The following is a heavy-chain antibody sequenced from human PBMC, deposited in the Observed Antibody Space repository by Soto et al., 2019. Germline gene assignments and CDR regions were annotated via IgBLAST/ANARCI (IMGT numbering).Heavy chain of an antibody. CDR2: ISQSGNT. J-gene: IGHJ4*02. D-gene: IGHD6-6*01. V-gene: IGHV4-34*01. CDR3: ARAPKVSGSSQTRPDF. CDR1: SGSFSGYY. Sequence: SETLSLTCSIYSGSFSGYYWSWIRQPPGKGLEWIGEISQSGNTNYSPSLKSRVSISIDTSKKQFSLNLASVSAADTAVYYCARAPKVSGSSQTRPDFWGQGTLVTVSS.